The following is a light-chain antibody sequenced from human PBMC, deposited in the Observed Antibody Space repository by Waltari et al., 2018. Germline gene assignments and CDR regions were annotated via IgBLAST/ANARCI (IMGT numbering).Light chain of an antibody. V-gene: IGLV3-1*01. Sequence: SFELIQPHSVAVSQGQTANINCSGDKVVDSYPYWYQQKPGQSPVAIMYQDTRRPSGIPERFPGSNSGNTSTLTISETQPVDEADYFCQTWDTITAIFGGGTRLTVL. CDR1: KVVDSY. CDR3: QTWDTITAI. CDR2: QDT. J-gene: IGLJ2*01.